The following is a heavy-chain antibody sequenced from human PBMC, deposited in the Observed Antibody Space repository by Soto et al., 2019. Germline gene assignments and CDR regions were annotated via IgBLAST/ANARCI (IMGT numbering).Heavy chain of an antibody. V-gene: IGHV3-30-3*01. D-gene: IGHD6-6*01. J-gene: IGHJ4*02. Sequence: GSLRLSCAASGFTFSSYAMHWVRQAPGKGLEWVAVISYDGSNKYYADSVKGRFTISRDNSKNTLYLQMNSLRAEDTAVYYCARDPPHSSSFGYYFDYWGQGTLVTVSS. CDR2: ISYDGSNK. CDR1: GFTFSSYA. CDR3: ARDPPHSSSFGYYFDY.